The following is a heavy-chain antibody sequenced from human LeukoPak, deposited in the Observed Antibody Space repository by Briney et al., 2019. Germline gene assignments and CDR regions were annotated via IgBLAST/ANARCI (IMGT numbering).Heavy chain of an antibody. D-gene: IGHD3-9*01. Sequence: GGSLRLSCSASGLTFSTYAMHWLRQAPGKGLEWVAVTSHDGSKKNYADSVKGRFTISRDNSKNTLFLQMNSLRAEDTAVYYCARQTGYYPKPAYYYGMDVWGQGTTVTVSS. CDR3: ARQTGYYPKPAYYYGMDV. V-gene: IGHV3-30*01. J-gene: IGHJ6*02. CDR2: TSHDGSKK. CDR1: GLTFSTYA.